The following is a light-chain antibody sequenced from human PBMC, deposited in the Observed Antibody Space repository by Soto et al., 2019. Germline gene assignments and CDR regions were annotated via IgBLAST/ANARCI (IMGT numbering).Light chain of an antibody. Sequence: QSVLTQPPSVSAAPGQKVTISCSGSSSNIGNSYVAWYQQLPGTAPKLLIYDNNQRPSGIPDRFSGSKSATSATLGITGLQTGNEAHYYCGTWDSSLSAVFGGGTKLTVL. V-gene: IGLV1-51*01. CDR2: DNN. CDR1: SSNIGNSY. J-gene: IGLJ3*02. CDR3: GTWDSSLSAV.